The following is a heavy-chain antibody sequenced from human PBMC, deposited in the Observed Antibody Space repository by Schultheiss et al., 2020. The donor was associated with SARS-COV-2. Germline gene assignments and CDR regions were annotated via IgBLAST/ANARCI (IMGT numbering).Heavy chain of an antibody. CDR1: GFTFSSYG. V-gene: IGHV3-NL1*01. CDR2: IYSGGST. J-gene: IGHJ4*02. Sequence: GGSLRLSCAASGFTFSSYGMHWVRQAPGKGLEWVSVIYSGGSTYYADSVKGRFTISRDNAKNTLYLQMNSLRAEDTAVYYCARGPTAFGGVIVTGYFDYWGQGTLVTVSS. CDR3: ARGPTAFGGVIVTGYFDY. D-gene: IGHD3-16*02.